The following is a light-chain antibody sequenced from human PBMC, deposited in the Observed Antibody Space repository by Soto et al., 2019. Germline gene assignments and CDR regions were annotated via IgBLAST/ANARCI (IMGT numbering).Light chain of an antibody. J-gene: IGLJ2*01. Sequence: SYELTQPPSVSVAPGKTATITCGGNNIGSESVHWYQQRPGQAPVLVISYDSDRPSGIPERFSGSNSGNTATLTISRVEAGHEADYYCQVWDTNVVFGGGTKLTVL. CDR1: NIGSES. CDR3: QVWDTNVV. CDR2: YDS. V-gene: IGLV3-21*04.